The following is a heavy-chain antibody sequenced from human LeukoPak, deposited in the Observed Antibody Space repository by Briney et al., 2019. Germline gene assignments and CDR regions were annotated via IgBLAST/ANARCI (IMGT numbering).Heavy chain of an antibody. Sequence: PGKSLRLSCAASGFTFNNYGMHWVRQAPGKGLEWVAVISYDGSNKYYADSVKGRFTISRDNSKNTLYLQMNSLRPEDTAVYYCASSGAPYNWNSPFDYWGQGTLVTVSS. CDR3: ASSGAPYNWNSPFDY. CDR2: ISYDGSNK. D-gene: IGHD1-20*01. J-gene: IGHJ4*02. V-gene: IGHV3-30*03. CDR1: GFTFNNYG.